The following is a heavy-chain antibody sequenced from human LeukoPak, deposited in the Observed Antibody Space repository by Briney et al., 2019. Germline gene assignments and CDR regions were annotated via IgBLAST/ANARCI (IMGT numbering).Heavy chain of an antibody. V-gene: IGHV4-34*01. J-gene: IGHJ6*04. CDR1: GGSFSGYY. CDR3: AREVVPAAGVYYYYYGMDV. D-gene: IGHD2-2*01. CDR2: INHSGST. Sequence: SETLSLTCAVYGGSFSGYYWSWIRQPPGKGLEWIGEINHSGSTNYNPSLKSRVTISVDTSKNQFSLKLSSVTAADTAVYYCAREVVPAAGVYYYYYGMDVWGKGTTVTVSS.